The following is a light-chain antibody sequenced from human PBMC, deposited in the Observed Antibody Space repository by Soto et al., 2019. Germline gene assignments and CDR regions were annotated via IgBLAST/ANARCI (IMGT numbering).Light chain of an antibody. J-gene: IGLJ2*01. Sequence: SYEPTQPPSVSVSPGQTASITCSGDKLGDKYTCWYQQKPGQSPVLVIYQHSQRPSGIPERFSGSNSGNTATLTISGTQAMDEGDYYCQAWDSSTDVVFGGGTKLTVL. V-gene: IGLV3-1*01. CDR1: KLGDKY. CDR3: QAWDSSTDVV. CDR2: QHS.